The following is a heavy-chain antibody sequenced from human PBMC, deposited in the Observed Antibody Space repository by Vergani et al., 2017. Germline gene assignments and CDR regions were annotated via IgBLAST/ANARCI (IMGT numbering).Heavy chain of an antibody. J-gene: IGHJ4*02. CDR3: AKGASNSHSIATSDY. Sequence: VQLVESGGGLVKPGGSLRLSCAASGFTFSSYSMHWVRQAPGKGLEWVAFIRYDGSNKYYADSVKGRFTISRDNSKNTLYLQMNSLRAEDTAVYYCAKGASNSHSIATSDYWGQGTLVTVSS. CDR2: IRYDGSNK. V-gene: IGHV3-30*02. CDR1: GFTFSSYS. D-gene: IGHD6-6*01.